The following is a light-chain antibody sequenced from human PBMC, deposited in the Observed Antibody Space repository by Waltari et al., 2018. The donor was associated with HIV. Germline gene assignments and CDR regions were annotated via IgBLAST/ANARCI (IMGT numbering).Light chain of an antibody. CDR3: QQSYITPLT. J-gene: IGKJ4*01. V-gene: IGKV1-39*01. CDR2: AAS. Sequence: DIQMTQSPSSLSASVGARVTITCRASQSISSYLNWYQQKPGKAPNLLIYAASSLQSGVPSRFSGSGSGTDFTLTISSLQPEDFATYYCQQSYITPLTFGGGTKVEIK. CDR1: QSISSY.